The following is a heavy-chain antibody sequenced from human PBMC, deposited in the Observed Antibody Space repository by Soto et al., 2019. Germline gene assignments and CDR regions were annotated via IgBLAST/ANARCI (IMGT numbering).Heavy chain of an antibody. CDR3: ARGRGSGTYAPVGY. CDR1: GGTFSSYA. CDR2: VIPMFGSS. D-gene: IGHD1-26*01. J-gene: IGHJ4*02. Sequence: QVQLVQSGAEAKKHGSSVKVSCKASGGTFSSYAISWVRQAPGQGLEWMGGVIPMFGSSNYAQKFQGRVTITADESTSTAYMELNSLRFEDTAVYYCARGRGSGTYAPVGYWGQGTLVTVSS. V-gene: IGHV1-69*01.